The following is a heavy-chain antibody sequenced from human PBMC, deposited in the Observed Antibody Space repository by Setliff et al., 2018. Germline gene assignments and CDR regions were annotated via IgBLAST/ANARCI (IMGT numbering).Heavy chain of an antibody. CDR2: INPNSGDT. CDR1: GNRFTDYF. Sequence: RASVKVSCKASGNRFTDYFLHWVRQAPGQGLEWMGWINPNSGDTHSAQKFQGRVTMTRDTSINTAYMELSSLTSDDTAFYYCVRRPGYRSAHSNESYWGQGTLVTVSS. J-gene: IGHJ4*02. CDR3: VRRPGYRSAHSNESY. V-gene: IGHV1-2*02. D-gene: IGHD3-16*02.